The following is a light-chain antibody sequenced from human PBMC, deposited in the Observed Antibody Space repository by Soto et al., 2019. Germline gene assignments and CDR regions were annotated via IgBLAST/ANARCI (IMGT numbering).Light chain of an antibody. CDR2: DAS. J-gene: IGKJ4*01. CDR3: QQRSNWPPLT. Sequence: EIVLTQSPGTLSLSPGERATLSCRASQKISSYLAWYQQKPGQAPRLLIYDASNRATGIPARFSGSGSGTDFTLTISSLEPEDFAVYYWQQRSNWPPLTFGGGTKVEIQ. CDR1: QKISSY. V-gene: IGKV3-11*01.